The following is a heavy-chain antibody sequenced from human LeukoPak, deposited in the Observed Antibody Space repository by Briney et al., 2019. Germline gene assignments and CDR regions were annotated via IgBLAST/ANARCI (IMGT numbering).Heavy chain of an antibody. Sequence: GGSLRLSCAASGFTFSSYAMTWVRQAPGKGLEWVSGVSGSGGGPHYADSVRGRFTISRDNSKNTLDLQMNSLRAEDTAIYYCAKDLARGVISAFDYWGQGTLVTVSS. D-gene: IGHD3-10*01. CDR3: AKDLARGVISAFDY. CDR1: GFTFSSYA. CDR2: VSGSGGGP. J-gene: IGHJ4*02. V-gene: IGHV3-23*01.